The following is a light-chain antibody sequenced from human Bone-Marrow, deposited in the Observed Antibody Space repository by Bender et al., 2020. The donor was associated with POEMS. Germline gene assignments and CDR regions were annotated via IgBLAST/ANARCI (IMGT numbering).Light chain of an antibody. J-gene: IGLJ2*01. CDR3: QSWDTYSVI. V-gene: IGLV3-1*01. CDR1: DLGDKY. CDR2: QDT. Sequence: SYEVTQTPSVSVSPGQTASITCSGDDLGDKYVAWYQQKPGQSPVLVIYQDTKRPSGIPERFSGSNSGNTATLTISGTQAMDEADYYCQSWDTYSVIFGGGTKLTVL.